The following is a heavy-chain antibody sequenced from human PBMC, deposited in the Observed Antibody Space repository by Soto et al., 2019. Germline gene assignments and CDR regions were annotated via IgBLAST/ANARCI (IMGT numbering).Heavy chain of an antibody. Sequence: EVQLLESGGSLVQPGGSLRLSCAASGFTFSSYPMVWVRQAPGKGLESISSISGSGTSYYADSVKGRFTISRDNSENTLYLQMNSLRAEDTAVYYCAKVITTDISYWYGMDVWGQGTTVTVS. D-gene: IGHD1-26*01. CDR1: GFTFSSYP. CDR3: AKVITTDISYWYGMDV. J-gene: IGHJ6*02. CDR2: ISGSGTS. V-gene: IGHV3-23*01.